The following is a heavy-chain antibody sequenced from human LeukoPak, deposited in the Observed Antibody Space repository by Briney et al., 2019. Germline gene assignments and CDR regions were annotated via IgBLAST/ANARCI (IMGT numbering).Heavy chain of an antibody. CDR1: GGSFSGYY. CDR3: ARGLRYPSRMDV. D-gene: IGHD3-9*01. CDR2: INHSGST. V-gene: IGHV4-34*01. J-gene: IGHJ6*04. Sequence: PSETLSLTSAVYGGSFSGYYWSWIRQPPGKGLEWIGEINHSGSTNYNPSLKSRVTISVDTSKNQFSLKLSSVTAADTAVYYCARGLRYPSRMDVWGKGTTVTVSS.